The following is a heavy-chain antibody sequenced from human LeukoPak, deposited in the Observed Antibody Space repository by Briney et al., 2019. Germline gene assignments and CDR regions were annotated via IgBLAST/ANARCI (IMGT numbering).Heavy chain of an antibody. V-gene: IGHV1-46*01. CDR2: INVETGHT. Sequence: ASVKVSCKASGYTFTRHNIHWVRQAPGQGLKWMGIINVETGHTANAQKFQGRVTMTRDMSTSTVYMELNSLTSEDTAVYYCARDSVGASNWFDPWGQGTLVTVSS. CDR3: ARDSVGASNWFDP. D-gene: IGHD3-10*01. J-gene: IGHJ5*02. CDR1: GYTFTRHN.